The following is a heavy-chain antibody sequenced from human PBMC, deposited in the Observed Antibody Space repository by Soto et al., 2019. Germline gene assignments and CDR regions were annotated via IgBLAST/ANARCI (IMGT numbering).Heavy chain of an antibody. J-gene: IGHJ4*02. CDR2: IWYDGSNK. CDR3: ERDLSGCSGGSCPFDY. D-gene: IGHD2-15*01. V-gene: IGHV3-33*01. Sequence: QVQLVESGGGVVQPGRSLRLSCAASGFTFSSYGMHWVRQAPGKGLEWVAVIWYDGSNKYYADSVKGRFTISRDNSKNTLYLQMNSLRAEDTAVYYCERDLSGCSGGSCPFDYWVQGTLVTVSS. CDR1: GFTFSSYG.